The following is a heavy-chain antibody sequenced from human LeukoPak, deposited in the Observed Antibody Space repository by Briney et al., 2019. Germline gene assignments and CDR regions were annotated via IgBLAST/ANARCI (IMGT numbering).Heavy chain of an antibody. CDR3: ARAPISGPFDY. D-gene: IGHD1-26*01. V-gene: IGHV4-34*01. Sequence: SETLSLTCAVYGGSFSGYYWSWIRQPPGKGLEWIGEINHSGSTNYNPSLKSRVTISVDTSKNQFSLKLSSVTAADTAVYYCARAPISGPFDYWGQGTLVTVSS. J-gene: IGHJ4*02. CDR2: INHSGST. CDR1: GGSFSGYY.